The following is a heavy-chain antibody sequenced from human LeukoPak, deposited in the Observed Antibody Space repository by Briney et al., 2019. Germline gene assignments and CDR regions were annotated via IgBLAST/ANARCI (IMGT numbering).Heavy chain of an antibody. CDR3: AKEDDILTGYCDY. D-gene: IGHD3-9*01. V-gene: IGHV3-23*01. CDR1: GFTFSSYG. CDR2: ISGSGGTT. Sequence: TGGSLRLSCAASGFTFSSYGMSWVRQAPGKGLERVSAISGSGGTTYYADSVKGRFTISRDTSKNTLYLQINILRAEHTAVYYWAKEDDILTGYCDYWGQGTLVTVSS. J-gene: IGHJ4*02.